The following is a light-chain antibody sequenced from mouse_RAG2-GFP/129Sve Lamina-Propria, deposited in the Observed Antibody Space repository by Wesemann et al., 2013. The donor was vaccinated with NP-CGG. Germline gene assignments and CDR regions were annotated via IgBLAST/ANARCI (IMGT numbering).Light chain of an antibody. CDR3: LQSRKIPWT. CDR1: QSVSTSSYSY. CDR2: HAS. Sequence: DIVLTQSPASLAVSLGQRATISCRASQSVSTSSYSYMHWYQQKPGQPPKLLIYHASNLETGVPARFSGSGSRTDFTLTIDPVEEDDVAIYYCLQSRKIPWTFGGGTKLEIK. J-gene: IGKJ1*01. V-gene: IGKV3-12*01.